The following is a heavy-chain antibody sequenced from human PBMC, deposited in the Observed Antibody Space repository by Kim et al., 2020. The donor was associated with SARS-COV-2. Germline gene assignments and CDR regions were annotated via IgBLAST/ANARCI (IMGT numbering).Heavy chain of an antibody. D-gene: IGHD3-16*01. CDR3: ARDVEMATLGGYYYYYGMDV. J-gene: IGHJ6*02. Sequence: SSVKVSCKASGGTFSSYAISWVRQAPGQGLEWMGGIIPIFGTANYAQKFQGRVTITADESTSTAYMELSSLRSEDTAVYYCARDVEMATLGGYYYYYGMDVWGQGTTVTVSS. V-gene: IGHV1-69*13. CDR1: GGTFSSYA. CDR2: IIPIFGTA.